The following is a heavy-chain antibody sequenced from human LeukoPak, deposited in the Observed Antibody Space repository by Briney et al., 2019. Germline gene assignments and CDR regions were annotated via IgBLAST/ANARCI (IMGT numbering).Heavy chain of an antibody. J-gene: IGHJ4*02. CDR3: AKEGSSSWYYFDY. V-gene: IGHV3-43*01. CDR1: GFTFDDYT. Sequence: PGGSLRLSCAASGFTFDDYTMHWVRQAPGKGLEWVSLISWDGGSTYYADSVKGRFTISRDNSKNSLYLQMNSLRTEDTALYYCAKEGSSSWYYFDYWGQGTLVTVSS. D-gene: IGHD6-13*01. CDR2: ISWDGGST.